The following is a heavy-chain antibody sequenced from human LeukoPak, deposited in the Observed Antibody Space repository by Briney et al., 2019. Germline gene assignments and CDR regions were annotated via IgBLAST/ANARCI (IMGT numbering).Heavy chain of an antibody. V-gene: IGHV3-7*01. CDR3: ARNPRNLGYGDY. CDR1: GFAFSDYW. Sequence: GGSLRLSCAASGFAFSDYWMTWVRQAPGKGLEWVANIKQDGSEMYYVDSVKGRFTVSRDNAKNSLYLQMKSLRAEDTAVYYCARNPRNLGYGDYWGQGTLVTVSS. J-gene: IGHJ4*02. CDR2: IKQDGSEM. D-gene: IGHD2-15*01.